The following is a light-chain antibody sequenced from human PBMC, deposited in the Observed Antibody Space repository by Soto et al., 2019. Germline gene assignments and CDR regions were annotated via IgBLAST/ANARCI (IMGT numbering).Light chain of an antibody. Sequence: QSVLTQPPSASGSPGQSVAVSCTGTSSDIGNYNFVSWYQQHPGKAPRLMIYEVSKRPSGVPDRFSGSKSGNTASLTVSGLQAVDEADSSCSAYAGSYTYVFGTGTNVTVL. V-gene: IGLV2-8*01. J-gene: IGLJ1*01. CDR1: SSDIGNYNF. CDR3: SAYAGSYTYV. CDR2: EVS.